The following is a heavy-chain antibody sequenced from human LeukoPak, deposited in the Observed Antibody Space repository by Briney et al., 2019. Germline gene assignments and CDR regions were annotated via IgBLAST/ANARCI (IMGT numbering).Heavy chain of an antibody. Sequence: GGSLRLSCAASGFTFDDYAMHWVRQAPGKGLEWVSGISWNSGSIGYADSVKGRFTISRDNAKNSLYLQMNSLRAEDTALYCCAKFNSYVMVRGAQDAFDIWGQGTMVTVSS. J-gene: IGHJ3*02. D-gene: IGHD3-10*01. CDR2: ISWNSGSI. CDR1: GFTFDDYA. CDR3: AKFNSYVMVRGAQDAFDI. V-gene: IGHV3-9*01.